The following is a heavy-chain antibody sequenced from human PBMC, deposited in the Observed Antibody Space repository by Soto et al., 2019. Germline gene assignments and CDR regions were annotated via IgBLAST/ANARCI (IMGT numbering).Heavy chain of an antibody. CDR3: ARDYYGSGSYYGRMDV. D-gene: IGHD3-10*01. Sequence: PGGSLRLSCAASGFTFSSYGIHWVRQAAGKGLEWVAVIGYDGSNKYYADSVKGRFTISRDNSKNTLYLQMNSLRAEDTAVYYCARDYYGSGSYYGRMDVWGQGTTVTVSS. J-gene: IGHJ6*02. CDR2: IGYDGSNK. CDR1: GFTFSSYG. V-gene: IGHV3-33*01.